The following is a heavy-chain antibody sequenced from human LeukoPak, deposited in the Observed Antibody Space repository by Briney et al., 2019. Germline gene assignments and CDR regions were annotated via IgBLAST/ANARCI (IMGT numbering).Heavy chain of an antibody. Sequence: GGSLRLSCAASGFTVSSNYMSWVRQAPGKGLEWVSVIYSGGSTYYADSVKGRFTISRDNSKNTLYLQMNSLRAEDTAVYYYARVPKRGYSGYDSHYYGMDVWGQGTTVTVSS. V-gene: IGHV3-66*01. CDR3: ARVPKRGYSGYDSHYYGMDV. D-gene: IGHD5-12*01. CDR2: IYSGGST. J-gene: IGHJ6*02. CDR1: GFTVSSNY.